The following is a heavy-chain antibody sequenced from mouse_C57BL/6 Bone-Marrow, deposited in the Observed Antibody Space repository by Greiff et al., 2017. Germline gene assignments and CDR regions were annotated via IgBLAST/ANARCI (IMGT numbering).Heavy chain of an antibody. CDR2: IDPNSGGT. CDR1: GYTFTSYW. CDR3: AKGKLRRTPYYAMDY. J-gene: IGHJ4*01. D-gene: IGHD3-2*02. V-gene: IGHV1-72*01. Sequence: QVQLQQPGAELVKPGASVKLSCKASGYTFTSYWMHWVKQRPGRGLEWIGRIDPNSGGTKYNEKFKSKATLTVDKPTSTAYMQLSSLTSEDSAVYYCAKGKLRRTPYYAMDYWGQGTSVTVSS.